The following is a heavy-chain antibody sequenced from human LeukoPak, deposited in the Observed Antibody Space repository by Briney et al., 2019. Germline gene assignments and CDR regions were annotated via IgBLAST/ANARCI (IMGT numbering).Heavy chain of an antibody. CDR3: ARVVRGSCHIETCFSWFDL. V-gene: IGHV1-18*01. CDR1: GYTFTSNA. Sequence: ASVKVSCKASGYTFTSNAITWLRQAPGQGPEWMGWISPNNVNTDSAQKFQGRVSMTMDTSTSTAYMQLRALRSDDTAVYYCARVVRGSCHIETCFSWFDLWGQGTLVIVSS. CDR2: ISPNNVNT. D-gene: IGHD3-10*02. J-gene: IGHJ5*02.